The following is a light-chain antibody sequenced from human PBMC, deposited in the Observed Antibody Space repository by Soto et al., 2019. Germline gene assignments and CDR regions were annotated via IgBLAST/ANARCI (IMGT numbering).Light chain of an antibody. CDR1: QSVSSSY. Sequence: EIVLTQSPGPLSLSPGERATLSCRASQSVSSSYLAWYQQKSGQAPRLLISGPSSRATGIPDRFSGSGAGTDFTLTLSRLEPDDFAVYYCHQYCSAFGGGTKVEIK. J-gene: IGKJ4*01. CDR2: GPS. V-gene: IGKV3-20*01. CDR3: HQYCSA.